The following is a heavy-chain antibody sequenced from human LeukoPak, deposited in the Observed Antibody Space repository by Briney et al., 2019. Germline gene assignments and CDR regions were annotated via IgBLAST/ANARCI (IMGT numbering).Heavy chain of an antibody. CDR1: GYTFTSYG. D-gene: IGHD3-10*01. Sequence: ASVKVSCKASGYTFTSYGISWVRQAPRPGLEWMGWIRAYNGNTNYAQKLQGRDTMTTDTSTSTAYMELRSLRSDDTAVYYCARDSLLWFGESLEDVWGKGTTVTVSS. V-gene: IGHV1-18*01. CDR3: ARDSLLWFGESLEDV. J-gene: IGHJ6*04. CDR2: IRAYNGNT.